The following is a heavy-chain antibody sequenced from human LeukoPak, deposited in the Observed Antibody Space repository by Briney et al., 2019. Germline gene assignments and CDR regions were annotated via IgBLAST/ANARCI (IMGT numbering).Heavy chain of an antibody. CDR2: IYTRGNI. CDR3: ARGRYSNY. D-gene: IGHD5-12*01. Sequence: SETLSLTCTVSGGSINNSYWNWIRQPAGKGLEWIGRIYTRGNIYYNPSLKSRVTISVDMSKNHISLKLSSVTAADTALYYCARGRYSNYWGQGTLVTVSS. CDR1: GGSINNSY. V-gene: IGHV4-4*07. J-gene: IGHJ4*02.